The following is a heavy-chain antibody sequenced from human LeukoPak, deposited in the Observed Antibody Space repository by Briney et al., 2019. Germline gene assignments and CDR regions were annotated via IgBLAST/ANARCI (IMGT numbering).Heavy chain of an antibody. CDR3: ASGWSSSWYYFDY. CDR2: IYYSGST. Sequence: SETLSLTCTVSGGSISSYYWSWIRQPPGKGLEWIGYIYYSGSTNYNPSLKSRVTISVDTSKNQFSLKLSPVTAADTAVYYCASGWSSSWYYFDYWGQGTLVTVSS. D-gene: IGHD6-13*01. V-gene: IGHV4-59*01. J-gene: IGHJ4*02. CDR1: GGSISSYY.